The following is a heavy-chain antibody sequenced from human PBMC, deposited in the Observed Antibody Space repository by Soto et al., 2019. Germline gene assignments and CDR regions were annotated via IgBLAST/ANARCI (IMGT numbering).Heavy chain of an antibody. V-gene: IGHV3-21*01. CDR3: ARWALEGPTSGWAYYFDY. CDR2: ISSSSDYI. J-gene: IGHJ4*01. D-gene: IGHD6-19*01. Sequence: GGPLRLTCAASEFTFSTYSLSWVRQAPGKGLEWVSSISSSSDYIYYTDSVKGRFIISRDDAKNSLYLQMNSLRAEDTAVYYCARWALEGPTSGWAYYFDYWGHGTLVTVSS. CDR1: EFTFSTYS.